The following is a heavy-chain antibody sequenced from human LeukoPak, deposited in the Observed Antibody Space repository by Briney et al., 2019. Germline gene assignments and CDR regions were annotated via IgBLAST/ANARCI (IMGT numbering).Heavy chain of an antibody. Sequence: HPGGSLRLSCAASGLTFDDYAMHWVRQAPGKGLEWVAVIWYDGSNKYYADSVKGRFTISRDNSKNTLYLQMNSLRAEDTAVYYCAREAPNSSGWYDYWGQGTLVTVSS. J-gene: IGHJ4*02. CDR1: GLTFDDYA. CDR2: IWYDGSNK. V-gene: IGHV3-33*08. D-gene: IGHD6-19*01. CDR3: AREAPNSSGWYDY.